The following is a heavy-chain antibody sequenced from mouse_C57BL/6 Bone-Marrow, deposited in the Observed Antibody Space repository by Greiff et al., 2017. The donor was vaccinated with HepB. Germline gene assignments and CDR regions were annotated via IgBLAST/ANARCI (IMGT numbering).Heavy chain of an antibody. J-gene: IGHJ3*01. CDR1: GYTFTSYW. D-gene: IGHD3-1*01. CDR3: ARRASLLSRCAY. V-gene: IGHV1-50*01. CDR2: IDPSDSYI. Sequence: QVQLQQPGAEFVKPGASVKLSCKASGYTFTSYWMQWVKLRPGQGLEWIGEIDPSDSYINYNQKFKGKATLTVDTSSSTAYLQLSSLTSEDSAVYYCARRASLLSRCAYRGQGTLVTVSA.